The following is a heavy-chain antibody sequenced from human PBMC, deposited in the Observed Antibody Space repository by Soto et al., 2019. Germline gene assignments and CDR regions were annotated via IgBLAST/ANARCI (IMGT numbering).Heavy chain of an antibody. D-gene: IGHD1-20*01. V-gene: IGHV3-48*01. Sequence: GGSLRLSCAASGFTFSSYSMNWVRQAPGKGLEWVSYISSSSSTIYYADSVKGRFTISRDNAKNSLYLQMNGLRAEDTAVYYCATITGRLPPDGHWGQGTLVTVSS. J-gene: IGHJ4*02. CDR1: GFTFSSYS. CDR3: ATITGRLPPDGH. CDR2: ISSSSSTI.